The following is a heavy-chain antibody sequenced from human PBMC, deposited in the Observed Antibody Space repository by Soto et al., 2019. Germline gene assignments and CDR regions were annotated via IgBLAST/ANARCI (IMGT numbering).Heavy chain of an antibody. CDR2: IIPIFGTA. Sequence: SVKVSCKASGGTFSSYAISWVRQAPGQGLEWMGEIIPIFGTANYAQKFQGRVTITADESTSTAYMELSSLRSEDTAVYYCARDSDTAMATGVYNWFDPWGQGTLVTVSS. D-gene: IGHD5-18*01. V-gene: IGHV1-69*13. CDR1: GGTFSSYA. CDR3: ARDSDTAMATGVYNWFDP. J-gene: IGHJ5*02.